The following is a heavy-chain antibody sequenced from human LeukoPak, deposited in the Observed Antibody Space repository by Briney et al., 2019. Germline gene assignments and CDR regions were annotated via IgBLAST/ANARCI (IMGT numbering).Heavy chain of an antibody. J-gene: IGHJ4*02. CDR2: INSGGSST. D-gene: IGHD3-22*01. CDR1: GFTFSSYA. Sequence: GGSLRLSCAASGFTFSSYAMSWVRQAPGKGLVWVSGINSGGSSTNYADSVKGRFTISRDNAKNTLYLQMNSLRAEDTAVYYCARTYYDSSGYSFDYWGQGTLVTVSS. V-gene: IGHV3-74*01. CDR3: ARTYYDSSGYSFDY.